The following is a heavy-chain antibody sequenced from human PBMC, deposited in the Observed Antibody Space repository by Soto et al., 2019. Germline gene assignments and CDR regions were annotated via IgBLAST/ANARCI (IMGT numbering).Heavy chain of an antibody. CDR3: ARDDSVLVPAAISYGMDV. Sequence: EVQLVQSGGGLVQPGESLRLSCAASGFTVSNTYMSWVRQAPGKGLEWVSLIYSGGTTYYAGSVKGRFTISRDNSKNTLYRQMNSLRAEDTAVYYCARDDSVLVPAAISYGMDVWGQGTTVTVSS. CDR2: IYSGGTT. D-gene: IGHD2-2*01. J-gene: IGHJ6*02. CDR1: GFTVSNTY. V-gene: IGHV3-66*01.